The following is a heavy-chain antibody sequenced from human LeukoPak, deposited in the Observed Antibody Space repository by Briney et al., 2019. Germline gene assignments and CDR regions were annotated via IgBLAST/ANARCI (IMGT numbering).Heavy chain of an antibody. CDR1: GYTFTGYY. V-gene: IGHV1-2*02. CDR2: INPNSGGT. D-gene: IGHD6-19*01. Sequence: ASVKVSCKASGYTFTGYYMHWVRQAPGQGLEWMGWINPNSGGTNYAQKFQGRVTMTRDTSISTAYMELSRLRSDDTAVYYCARDHRPSGWPYDAFDIWGQGTMVTVSS. J-gene: IGHJ3*02. CDR3: ARDHRPSGWPYDAFDI.